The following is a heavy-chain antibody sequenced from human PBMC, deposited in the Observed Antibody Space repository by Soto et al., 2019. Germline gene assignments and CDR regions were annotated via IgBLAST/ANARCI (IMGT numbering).Heavy chain of an antibody. J-gene: IGHJ6*02. CDR3: ARGYGMDV. Sequence: SETLSLTCTVSGGSISIYYWSWIRQPPGKGLEWIGYIYYSGSTNYNPSLKSRVTISVDTSKNQFSLKLSSVTAADTAVHYCARGYGMDVWGQGTTVTVSS. V-gene: IGHV4-59*01. CDR2: IYYSGST. CDR1: GGSISIYY.